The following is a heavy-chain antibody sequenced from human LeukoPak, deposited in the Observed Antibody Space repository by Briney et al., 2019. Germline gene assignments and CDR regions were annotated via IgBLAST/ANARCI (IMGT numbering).Heavy chain of an antibody. CDR1: GFTFSSYE. V-gene: IGHV3-48*03. CDR2: ISSSGSTI. J-gene: IGHJ3*02. Sequence: PGGSLRLSCAASGFTFSSYEMNWVRQAPGKGLEWVSYISSSGSTIYYADSVKGRFTISRDNAKNSLYLQMNSLRAEDTAVYYCAKSNSGNAFDIWGQGTMVTVSS. CDR3: AKSNSGNAFDI. D-gene: IGHD4-23*01.